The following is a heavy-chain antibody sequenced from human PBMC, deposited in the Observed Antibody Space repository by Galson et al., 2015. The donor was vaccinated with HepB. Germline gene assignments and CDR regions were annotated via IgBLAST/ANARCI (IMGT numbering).Heavy chain of an antibody. CDR3: ARDEDVVVPDPGSEGYYYYGMDV. V-gene: IGHV3-11*01. Sequence: SLRLSCAASGFTFSDYYMNWIRQAPGRGLEWVSYISSSGSTIYYADSVKGRFTISRDNAKNSLYLQMNSLRAEDTAVYYCARDEDVVVPDPGSEGYYYYGMDVWGQGTTVTVSS. CDR1: GFTFSDYY. D-gene: IGHD2-2*01. J-gene: IGHJ6*02. CDR2: ISSSGSTI.